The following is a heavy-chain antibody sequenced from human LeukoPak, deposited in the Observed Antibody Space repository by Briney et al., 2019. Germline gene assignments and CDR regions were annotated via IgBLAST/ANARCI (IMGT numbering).Heavy chain of an antibody. CDR3: ARGRGWEASYYYYYMDV. V-gene: IGHV4-59*01. J-gene: IGHJ6*03. CDR1: GGSISSYF. D-gene: IGHD1-26*01. CDR2: IYYSGST. Sequence: PSETLSLTCTVSGGSISSYFWSWIRQPPGKGLQWIGYIYYSGSTIYNPSLKSRVTISVDTSKNQFSLKLSSVTAADTAVYYCARGRGWEASYYYYYMDVWGKGTTVTISS.